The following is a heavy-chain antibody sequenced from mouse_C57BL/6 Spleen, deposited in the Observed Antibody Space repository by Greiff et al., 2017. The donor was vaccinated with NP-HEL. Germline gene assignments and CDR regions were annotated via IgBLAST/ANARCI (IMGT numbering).Heavy chain of an antibody. J-gene: IGHJ3*01. CDR3: AREDLTGGFAY. CDR2: INYDGSST. Sequence: EVKLVESEGGLVQPGSSMKLSCTASGFTFSDYYMAWVRQVPEKGLEWVANINYDGSSTYYLDSLKSRFIISRDNAKSILYLQMSSLKSEDTATYYCAREDLTGGFAYWGQGTLVTVSA. CDR1: GFTFSDYY. V-gene: IGHV5-16*01. D-gene: IGHD4-1*01.